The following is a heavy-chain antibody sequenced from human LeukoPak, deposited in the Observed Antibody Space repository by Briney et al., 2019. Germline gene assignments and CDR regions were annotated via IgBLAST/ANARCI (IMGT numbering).Heavy chain of an antibody. J-gene: IGHJ5*02. Sequence: SETLSLTCTVSGGSISSSSYYWGWIRQPPGKGLEWIGYIYYSGSTNYNPSLKSRVTISVDTSKNQFSLKLSSVTAADTAVYYCARYWYSGSYSPFDPWGQGTLVTVSS. CDR3: ARYWYSGSYSPFDP. CDR1: GGSISSSSYY. V-gene: IGHV4-61*05. CDR2: IYYSGST. D-gene: IGHD1-26*01.